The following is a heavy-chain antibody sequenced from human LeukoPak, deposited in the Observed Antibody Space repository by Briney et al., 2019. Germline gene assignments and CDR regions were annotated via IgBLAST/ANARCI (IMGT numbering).Heavy chain of an antibody. J-gene: IGHJ4*02. CDR3: ARAGDSSSRGVDS. D-gene: IGHD6-6*01. V-gene: IGHV3-21*01. Sequence: GGSLRLSCAASGSTFSSYSMNWVRQAPGKGLEWVSSISSSSSYIYYADSVKGRFTISRDNAKNSLYLQMNSLRAEDTAVYYCARAGDSSSRGVDSWGQGTLLTVSS. CDR2: ISSSSSYI. CDR1: GSTFSSYS.